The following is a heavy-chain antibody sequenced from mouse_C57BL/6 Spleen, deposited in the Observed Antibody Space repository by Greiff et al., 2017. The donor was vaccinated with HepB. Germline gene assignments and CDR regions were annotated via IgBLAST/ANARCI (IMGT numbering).Heavy chain of an antibody. J-gene: IGHJ2*01. V-gene: IGHV1-69*01. CDR1: GYTFTSYW. Sequence: VQLQQPGAELVMPGASVKLSCKASGYTFTSYWMHWVKQRPGQGLEWIGEIDPSDSYTNYNQKFKGKSTLTVDKSSSTAYMQLSSLTSEDSAVYYCARSKAGTRHLDYWGQGTTLTVSS. CDR3: ARSKAGTRHLDY. D-gene: IGHD4-1*01. CDR2: IDPSDSYT.